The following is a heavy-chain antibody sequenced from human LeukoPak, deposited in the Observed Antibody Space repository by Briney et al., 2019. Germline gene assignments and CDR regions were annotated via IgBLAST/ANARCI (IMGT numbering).Heavy chain of an antibody. V-gene: IGHV3-33*01. CDR1: GFTFSSYG. Sequence: GRSLRLSCAASGFTFSSYGMHWVRQAPGKGLEWVAVIWYDGSNKYYADSVKGRFTISRDNSKNTLYLQMNSLRAEDTAVYYCARDQDDFWSGVPYYYYGMTSGAKGPRSPSP. CDR3: ARDQDDFWSGVPYYYYGMTS. J-gene: IGHJ6*02. CDR2: IWYDGSNK. D-gene: IGHD3-3*01.